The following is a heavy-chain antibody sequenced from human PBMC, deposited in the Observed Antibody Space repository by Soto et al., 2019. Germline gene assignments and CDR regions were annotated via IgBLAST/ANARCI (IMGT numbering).Heavy chain of an antibody. CDR1: GGTFSNSA. CDR2: IIPVFRTP. CDR3: ERDKDRPELGGNYYYAVDV. J-gene: IGHJ6*02. V-gene: IGHV1-69*12. D-gene: IGHD3-3*02. Sequence: QVRLVQSGAEIKKPGSSMKVSCKASGGTFSNSAISWVRQAPGQGLEWVGGIIPVFRTPDYAQKFQGRVTITADESTSTDYMEMRSLRSEDTAVYYCERDKDRPELGGNYYYAVDVWGQGTTVTVSS.